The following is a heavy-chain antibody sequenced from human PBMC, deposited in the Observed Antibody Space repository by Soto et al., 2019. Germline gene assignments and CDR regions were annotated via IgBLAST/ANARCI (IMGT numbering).Heavy chain of an antibody. Sequence: SETLSLTCTVSGGSISSSSYYWGWIRQPPGKGLEWIGSIYYSGSTYYNPSLKSRVTISVDTSKNQFSLKLSSVTAADTAVYYCARRYSGSQLVDYWGQGTLVTVSS. D-gene: IGHD1-26*01. CDR3: ARRYSGSQLVDY. CDR2: IYYSGST. V-gene: IGHV4-39*01. J-gene: IGHJ4*02. CDR1: GGSISSSSYY.